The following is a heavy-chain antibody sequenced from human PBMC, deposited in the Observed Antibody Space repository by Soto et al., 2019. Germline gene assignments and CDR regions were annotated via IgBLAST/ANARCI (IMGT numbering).Heavy chain of an antibody. CDR2: IKHGGSS. CDR1: AGSFSHYY. V-gene: IGHV4-34*01. Sequence: QVQQQPWGAGLLKPSETLSLTCTVYAGSFSHYYWNWIRQSPGKGREWIGKIKHGGSSSYNPSLRSRVSSSVDMSKNQFSLTLSSVTAADTAVYYCARGGSSDWQVALDIWGQGTMVPVSS. CDR3: ARGGSSDWQVALDI. J-gene: IGHJ3*02. D-gene: IGHD6-19*01.